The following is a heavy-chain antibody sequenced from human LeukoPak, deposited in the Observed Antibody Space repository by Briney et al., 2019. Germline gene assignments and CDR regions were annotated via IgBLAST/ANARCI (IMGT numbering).Heavy chain of an antibody. V-gene: IGHV1-8*01. D-gene: IGHD2-15*01. Sequence: ASVKVSCKASGYTFSSYDINWGRQATGQGLEWMGWMNPNSGNTGYAQKFQGRVTMTRNTSISTAYMELSSLRSEDTAVYYCVRCYSAYYYYYMDVWGKGTTVTISS. CDR2: MNPNSGNT. J-gene: IGHJ6*03. CDR3: VRCYSAYYYYYMDV. CDR1: GYTFSSYD.